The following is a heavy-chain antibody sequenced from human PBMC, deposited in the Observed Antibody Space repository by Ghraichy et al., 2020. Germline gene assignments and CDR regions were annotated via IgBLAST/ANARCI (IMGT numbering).Heavy chain of an antibody. J-gene: IGHJ4*02. CDR3: AIQASGYFYPFDY. V-gene: IGHV3-23*01. CDR2: INGGGDRT. D-gene: IGHD3-22*01. CDR1: GFTFSTYA. Sequence: GGSLRLSCAASGFTFSTYALNWVRQAPGKGLESVSSINGGGDRTYYADSVKGRFTISRDNSKSTLYLQMNSLRSEDSALYYCAIQASGYFYPFDYWGQGALVTVSS.